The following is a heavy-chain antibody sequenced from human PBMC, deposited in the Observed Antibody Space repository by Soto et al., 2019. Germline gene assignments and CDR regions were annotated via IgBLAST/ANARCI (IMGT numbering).Heavy chain of an antibody. CDR3: AKDSSSFDGSGSYYNSFFDY. D-gene: IGHD3-10*01. CDR2: ISGSGGST. Sequence: GGSLRLSCAASGFTFSSYAMSWVRQAPGKGLEWVSAISGSGGSTYYADSVKGRFTISRDNSKNTLYLQMNSLRAEDTAVYYCAKDSSSFDGSGSYYNSFFDYWGQGTLVTVSS. J-gene: IGHJ4*02. CDR1: GFTFSSYA. V-gene: IGHV3-23*01.